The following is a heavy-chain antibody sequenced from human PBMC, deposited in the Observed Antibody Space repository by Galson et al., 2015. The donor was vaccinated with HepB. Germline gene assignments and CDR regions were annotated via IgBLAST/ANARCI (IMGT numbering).Heavy chain of an antibody. D-gene: IGHD5-18*01. Sequence: SVKVSCKASGYTFSSYAIHWVRQAPGQRLEWMGWINAGNGNTKYSQKFQGRVTFTRDTSATTAYMELSSLTCEDTAVYYCARGSYGYSPLDYWGQGTLVTVSS. CDR3: ARGSYGYSPLDY. CDR1: GYTFSSYA. V-gene: IGHV1-3*01. J-gene: IGHJ4*02. CDR2: INAGNGNT.